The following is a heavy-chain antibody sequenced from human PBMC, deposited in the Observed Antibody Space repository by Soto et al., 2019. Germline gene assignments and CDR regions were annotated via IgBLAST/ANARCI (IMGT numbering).Heavy chain of an antibody. CDR2: INPNSGGT. D-gene: IGHD2-2*01. V-gene: IGHV1-2*02. Sequence: ASVKVSCKASGYTFTGYYMHWVRQAPGQGLEWMGWINPNSGGTNYAQKFQGRVTMTRDTSISTAYMELSRLRSDDTAVYYCVTSRGYQPSPFDYCGQRTLLTVSS. J-gene: IGHJ4*02. CDR3: VTSRGYQPSPFDY. CDR1: GYTFTGYY.